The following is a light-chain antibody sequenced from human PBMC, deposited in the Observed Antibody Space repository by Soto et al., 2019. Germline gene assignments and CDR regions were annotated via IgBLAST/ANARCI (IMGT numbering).Light chain of an antibody. CDR2: ASY. CDR3: LQHNSYPRT. J-gene: IGKJ1*01. CDR1: QGIRSD. Sequence: IQMTQSPSSLSASAGERVTLSCRASQGIRSDLGWYQQKPGKAPQLLVFASYNRQTGVPSRFSGSGSGTEFTLTISSLQPEDFATYYCLQHNSYPRTFGQGTRVEIK. V-gene: IGKV1-17*01.